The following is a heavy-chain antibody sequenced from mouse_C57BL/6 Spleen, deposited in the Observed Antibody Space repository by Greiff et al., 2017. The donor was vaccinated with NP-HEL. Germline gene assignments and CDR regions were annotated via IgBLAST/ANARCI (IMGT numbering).Heavy chain of an antibody. J-gene: IGHJ3*01. Sequence: QVQLQQPGAELVKPGASVKLSCKASGYTFTSYWMQWVKQRPGQGLEWIGEIDPSDSYTNYNQKFKGKATLTVDTSSSTAYMQLSSLTSEDSAVYYCAREGTTVVGKFAYWGQGTLVTVSA. V-gene: IGHV1-50*01. CDR3: AREGTTVVGKFAY. D-gene: IGHD1-1*01. CDR2: IDPSDSYT. CDR1: GYTFTSYW.